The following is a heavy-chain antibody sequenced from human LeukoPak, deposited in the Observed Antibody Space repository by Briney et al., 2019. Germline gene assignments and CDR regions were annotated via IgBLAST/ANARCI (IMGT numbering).Heavy chain of an antibody. V-gene: IGHV3-23*01. CDR1: GFTFSSYG. CDR3: AKDLGLHYYYYYMDV. J-gene: IGHJ6*03. Sequence: GGSLRLSCAASGFTFSSYGMSWVRQAPGKGLEWVSGISGSGDNTYYADSVKGRFTVSRDNSKNTLYVQMNSLRAEDTAVYYCAKDLGLHYYYYYMDVWGKGTTVTISS. CDR2: ISGSGDNT. D-gene: IGHD2-21*02.